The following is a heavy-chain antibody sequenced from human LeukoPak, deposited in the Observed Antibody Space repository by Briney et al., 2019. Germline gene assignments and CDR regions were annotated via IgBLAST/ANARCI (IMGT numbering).Heavy chain of an antibody. Sequence: GESLKIPCQGSGCSFNNYWIAWVRQMPGKGLEWMGIIYTGDSHTRYSPSFQGQVTMSADKSISTAYLQWSSLKASDTAMYYCARLYTSSWYPVGYYYYYYMDVWGKGTTVTVSS. D-gene: IGHD6-13*01. J-gene: IGHJ6*03. V-gene: IGHV5-51*01. CDR1: GCSFNNYW. CDR3: ARLYTSSWYPVGYYYYYYMDV. CDR2: IYTGDSHT.